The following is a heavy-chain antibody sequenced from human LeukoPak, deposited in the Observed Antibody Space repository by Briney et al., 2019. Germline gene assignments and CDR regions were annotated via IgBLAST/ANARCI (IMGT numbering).Heavy chain of an antibody. D-gene: IGHD3-22*01. Sequence: GGSLRLSCAASGFTFSSYAMHWVRQAPGKGLEWGAVISYDGSNKYYADSVKGRFTISRDNYKNTLYLQMNSLRAEDTAVYYCARDLLSYDSSGSDAFDIWGQGTMVTVSS. CDR2: ISYDGSNK. CDR1: GFTFSSYA. CDR3: ARDLLSYDSSGSDAFDI. J-gene: IGHJ3*02. V-gene: IGHV3-30-3*01.